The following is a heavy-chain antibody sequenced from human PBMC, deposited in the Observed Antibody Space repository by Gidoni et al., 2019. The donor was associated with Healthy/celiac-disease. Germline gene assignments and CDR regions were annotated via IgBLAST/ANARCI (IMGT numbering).Heavy chain of an antibody. CDR1: GGSFSGHY. D-gene: IGHD3-22*01. V-gene: IGHV4-34*01. CDR2: INHSGST. Sequence: QVQLQQWGAGLLKPSETLSLTCAVYGGSFSGHYWSWIRQPPGKGLEWIGEINHSGSTNYNPSLKSRVTISVDTSKNQFSLKLSSVTAADTAVYYCARGPTMIARRYFDYWGQGTLVTVSS. J-gene: IGHJ4*02. CDR3: ARGPTMIARRYFDY.